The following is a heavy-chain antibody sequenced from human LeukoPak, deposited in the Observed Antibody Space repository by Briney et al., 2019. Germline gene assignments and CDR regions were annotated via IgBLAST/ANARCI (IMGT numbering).Heavy chain of an antibody. CDR3: ARDEGPPRYNWNYGGPDY. CDR1: GYTFTSYY. Sequence: GASVKVSCKASGYTFTSYYMHWVRQAPGQGPEWMGIINPSGGSTSQAQKFQGRVTMTRDTSTSTVYMELSSLRSEDTAVYYCARDEGPPRYNWNYGGPDYWGQGTLVTVSS. D-gene: IGHD1-7*01. V-gene: IGHV1-46*01. J-gene: IGHJ4*02. CDR2: INPSGGST.